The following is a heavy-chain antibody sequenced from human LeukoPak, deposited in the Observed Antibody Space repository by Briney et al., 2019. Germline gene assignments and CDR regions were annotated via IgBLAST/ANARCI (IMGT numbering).Heavy chain of an antibody. CDR2: IYYSGST. CDR3: ARHLGAYYYDKDDAFDI. Sequence: SETLSLTCTVSGGSISSYYWSWIRQPPRKGLEWIGYIYYSGSTNYNPSLKSRVTISVDTSKNQFSLKLSSVTAADTAVYYCARHLGAYYYDKDDAFDIWGQGTMVTVSS. J-gene: IGHJ3*02. CDR1: GGSISSYY. D-gene: IGHD3-22*01. V-gene: IGHV4-59*08.